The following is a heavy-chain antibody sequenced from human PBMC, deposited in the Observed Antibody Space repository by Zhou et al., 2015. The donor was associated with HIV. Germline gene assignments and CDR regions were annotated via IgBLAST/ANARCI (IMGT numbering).Heavy chain of an antibody. CDR1: GGTFSSYA. V-gene: IGHV1-69*12. J-gene: IGHJ3*02. D-gene: IGHD3-10*01. CDR2: IIPIFGTA. CDR3: ASRVSLAGKTGFRHDAFDI. Sequence: QVQLVQSGAEVKKPGSSVKVSCKASGGTFSSYAISWVRQAPGQGLEWMGGIIPIFGTANYAQKFQGRVTITADESTSTAYMELSSLRSEDTAVYYCASRVSLAGKTGFRHDAFDIWGQGTMVTVSS.